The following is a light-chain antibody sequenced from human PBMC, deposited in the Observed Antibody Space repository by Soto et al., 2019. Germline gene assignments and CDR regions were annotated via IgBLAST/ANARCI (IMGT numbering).Light chain of an antibody. CDR1: QRMTNNF. V-gene: IGKV3-20*01. CDR2: GAS. J-gene: IGKJ2*01. CDR3: QQYGRSPFT. Sequence: EIVLTQSPYTLSLSPGERVTLSCRASQRMTNNFLAWFQQKPGLAPRLLIHGASTRASGVPDRFTGGGSGTDFVLTISRVEPEDFAVYYCQQYGRSPFTFGQGTKLQIK.